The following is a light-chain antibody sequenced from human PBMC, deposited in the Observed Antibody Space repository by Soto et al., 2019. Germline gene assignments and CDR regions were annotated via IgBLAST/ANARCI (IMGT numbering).Light chain of an antibody. V-gene: IGLV2-14*01. Sequence: ALTQPASVSGSPGQSITLSCTGTSSDVGGYNYVSWYQQHPGKAPKLMIYEVSNRPSGVSNRFSGSKSGNTASLTISGLQAEDEADYYYSAYTSSSTLVVFGGGTKLTVL. CDR3: SAYTSSSTLVV. J-gene: IGLJ2*01. CDR1: SSDVGGYNY. CDR2: EVS.